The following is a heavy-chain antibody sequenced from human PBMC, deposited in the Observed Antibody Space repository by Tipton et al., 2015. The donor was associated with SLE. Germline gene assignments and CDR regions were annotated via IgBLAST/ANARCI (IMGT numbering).Heavy chain of an antibody. J-gene: IGHJ3*02. CDR3: ARDYPFSDFWSGSDPVDFEN. D-gene: IGHD3-3*01. CDR1: GYTFTNYD. Sequence: QLVQSGAEVKKPGSSVKVSCKASGYTFTNYDINWVRQASGQGLEYMGWMKSDSGDIGYEQNFQGRVSMTTDISTRTAYMELTGMRSDDTAVYYCARDYPFSDFWSGSDPVDFENWGQGTMVTVSS. V-gene: IGHV1-8*02. CDR2: MKSDSGDI.